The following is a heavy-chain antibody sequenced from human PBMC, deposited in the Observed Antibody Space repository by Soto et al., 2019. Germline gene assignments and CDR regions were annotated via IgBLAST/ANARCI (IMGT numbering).Heavy chain of an antibody. V-gene: IGHV4-31*03. CDR3: ARERRIDSGSYNWFDP. CDR1: GGSISSGGYY. J-gene: IGHJ5*02. Sequence: SETLSLTCTVSGGSISSGGYYWSWIRQHPGKGLEWIGYIYYSGSTYYNPSLKRRVTISVDTSKNQFSLKLSSVTAADTAVYYCARERRIDSGSYNWFDPWGQGTLVTVSS. D-gene: IGHD1-26*01. CDR2: IYYSGST.